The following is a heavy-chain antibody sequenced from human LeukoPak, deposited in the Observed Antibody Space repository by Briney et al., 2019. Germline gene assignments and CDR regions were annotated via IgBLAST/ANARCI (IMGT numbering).Heavy chain of an antibody. CDR3: ARAGGVWLEFDY. CDR2: IFYSGST. J-gene: IGHJ4*02. Sequence: SQTLSLTCTVSGVSISSGGYYWSWIRQHPGKGLEWIGYIFYSGSTYYNPTLKSRVTISVDTSKNQFSLKLSSVTAEDTAVYYCARAGGVWLEFDYWGQGTLVTVSS. D-gene: IGHD2-8*02. V-gene: IGHV4-31*03. CDR1: GVSISSGGYY.